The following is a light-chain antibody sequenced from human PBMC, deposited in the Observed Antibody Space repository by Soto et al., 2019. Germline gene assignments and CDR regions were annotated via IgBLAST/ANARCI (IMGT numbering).Light chain of an antibody. CDR1: SSDVGGYNH. CDR3: ASYAGSNNSV. J-gene: IGLJ1*01. V-gene: IGLV2-8*01. CDR2: DVS. Sequence: QSVMTHPPSASGSPGQSFTICCTGTSSDVGGYNHVSWYQQNPGKAPKLMIYDVSKRPSGVPDRFSGSKSGNTAYLTISGLQAEDEADYYCASYAGSNNSVFGTGTKVNVL.